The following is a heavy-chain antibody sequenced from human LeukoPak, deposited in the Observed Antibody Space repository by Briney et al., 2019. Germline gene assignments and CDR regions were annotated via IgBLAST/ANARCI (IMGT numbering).Heavy chain of an antibody. CDR3: ARDIRDLKAHYYGMDV. D-gene: IGHD2-21*02. CDR2: IIPIFGTA. J-gene: IGHJ6*02. V-gene: IGHV1-69*13. Sequence: ASVKVSCKASGYTFTSYGISWVRQAPGQGLEWMGGIIPIFGTANYAQKFQGRVTITADESTSTAYMELSSLRSEDTAVYYCARDIRDLKAHYYGMDVWGQGTTVTVSS. CDR1: GYTFTSYG.